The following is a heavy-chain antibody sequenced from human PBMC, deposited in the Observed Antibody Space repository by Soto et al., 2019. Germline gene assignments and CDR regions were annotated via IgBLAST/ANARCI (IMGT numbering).Heavy chain of an antibody. CDR2: ISAYNGNT. J-gene: IGHJ4*02. CDR1: GYTFTTYG. D-gene: IGHD3-3*01. V-gene: IGHV1-18*01. CDR3: ARDSEWSSHY. Sequence: GASVKVSCKAFGYTFTTYGISWVRQAPGQGLEWMGWISAYNGNTNYAQNLQDRVTMTTDTSTSTAYMELRSLRSDDTAVYYCARDSEWSSHYWGQGTLVTVSS.